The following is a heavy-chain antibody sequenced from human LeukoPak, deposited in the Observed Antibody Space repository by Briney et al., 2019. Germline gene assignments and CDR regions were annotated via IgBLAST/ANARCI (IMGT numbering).Heavy chain of an antibody. CDR3: AKEGPKLRYFDWLPYYFDY. CDR1: GFTFSNYA. J-gene: IGHJ4*02. D-gene: IGHD3-9*01. V-gene: IGHV3-23*01. Sequence: GGSLRLSCEASGFTFSNYAMNWVRQTPGKGLEWVSSITSYRRDTYYADSVKGRFTISRDNSKSTLSLQMNSLRAEDTAVYYCAKEGPKLRYFDWLPYYFDYWGQGTLVTVSS. CDR2: ITSYRRDT.